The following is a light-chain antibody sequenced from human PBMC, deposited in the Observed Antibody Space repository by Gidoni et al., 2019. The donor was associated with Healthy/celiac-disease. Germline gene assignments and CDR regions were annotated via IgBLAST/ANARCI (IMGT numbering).Light chain of an antibody. CDR3: QQYGSSRLT. V-gene: IGKV3-20*01. CDR1: QSVSSSY. J-gene: IGKJ4*01. Sequence: EIVLTQSPGTLSLSQGERATLSCRASQSVSSSYLAWYQQKPGQAPRLLIYGESSRAAGIPDRFSGSGSGTDFTLTISRLEPEDFAVYYCQQYGSSRLTFGGGTKVEIK. CDR2: GES.